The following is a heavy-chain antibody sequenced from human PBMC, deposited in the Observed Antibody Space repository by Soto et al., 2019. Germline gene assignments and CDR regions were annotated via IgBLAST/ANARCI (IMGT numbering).Heavy chain of an antibody. CDR2: INPSGGST. CDR1: GYTFTSYY. V-gene: IGHV1-46*03. CDR3: ARVSGYCSSTSCFPCFEP. D-gene: IGHD2-2*01. Sequence: ASVKVSCKASGYTFTSYYMHWVRQAPGQGLEWMGIINPSGGSTSYAQKFQGRVTMTRDTSTSTVYMELSSLRSEDTAVYYCARVSGYCSSTSCFPCFEPWGKGTLVTLAS. J-gene: IGHJ5*02.